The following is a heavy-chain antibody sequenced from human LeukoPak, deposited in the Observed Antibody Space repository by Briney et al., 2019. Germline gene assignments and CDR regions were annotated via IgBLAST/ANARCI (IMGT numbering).Heavy chain of an antibody. CDR1: GGSFSGYY. J-gene: IGHJ4*02. D-gene: IGHD3-10*01. V-gene: IGHV4-34*01. CDR3: ASNRDGSGCYYKAVAYYFDY. CDR2: INHSGST. Sequence: SETLSLTCAAYGGSFSGYYWSWIRQPPGKGLEWIGAINHSGSTNYNPSLKSRVTISVDTSKNQFSLGLSAVTAADTAVYYCASNRDGSGCYYKAVAYYFDYWGQGTLVTVSS.